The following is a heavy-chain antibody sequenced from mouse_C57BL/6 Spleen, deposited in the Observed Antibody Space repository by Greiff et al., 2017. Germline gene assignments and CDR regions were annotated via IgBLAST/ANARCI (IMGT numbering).Heavy chain of an antibody. J-gene: IGHJ1*03. CDR1: GFTFSDYY. CDR2: INYDGSST. V-gene: IGHV5-16*01. Sequence: EVMLVESEGGLVQPGSSMKLSCTASGFTFSDYYMAWVRQVPEKGLEWVANINYDGSSTYYLDSLKSRFIISRDNAKNMLYLQMSSLKSEDTATYYCARDHGNGGYFDVWGTGTTVTVSS. CDR3: ARDHGNGGYFDV. D-gene: IGHD2-1*01.